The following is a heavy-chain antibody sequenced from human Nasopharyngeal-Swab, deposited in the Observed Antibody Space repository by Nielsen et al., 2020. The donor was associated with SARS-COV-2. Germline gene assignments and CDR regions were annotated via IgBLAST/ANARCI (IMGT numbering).Heavy chain of an antibody. CDR2: VYSSGST. CDR1: GGSISSGDYS. J-gene: IGHJ6*03. V-gene: IGHV4-61*02. D-gene: IGHD2/OR15-2a*01. CDR3: ARERRYYLLFNYYHYMDV. Sequence: SETLSLTCAVSGGSISSGDYSWSWVRQPAGKGLEWIGLVYSSGSTDYNPSLKSRVAISLDTSKNEVSLKLSSVTAADTALYYCARERRYYLLFNYYHYMDVWGKGTTVTVSS.